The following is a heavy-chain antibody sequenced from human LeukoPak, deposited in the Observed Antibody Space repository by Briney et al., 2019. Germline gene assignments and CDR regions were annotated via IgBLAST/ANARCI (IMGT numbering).Heavy chain of an antibody. Sequence: KPSETLYLTCTVSGGSISSYYWSWVRQPPGKGLEWIGYINDSGSTEYNPSLKSRVTISVDASKNQFFLMLSSEAAADTAMYYCARDNWAKRGQRWDYYGMDVWGQGTTVTVSS. CDR2: INDSGST. J-gene: IGHJ6*02. D-gene: IGHD6-25*01. CDR3: ARDNWAKRGQRWDYYGMDV. CDR1: GGSISSYY. V-gene: IGHV4-59*01.